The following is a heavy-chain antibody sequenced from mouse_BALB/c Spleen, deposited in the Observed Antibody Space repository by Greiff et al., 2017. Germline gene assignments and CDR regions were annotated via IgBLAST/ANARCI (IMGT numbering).Heavy chain of an antibody. V-gene: IGHV1-7*01. CDR1: GYTFTSYW. Sequence: VQLQQSGAELAKPGASVKMSCKASGYTFTSYWMHWVKQRPGQGLEWIGYINPSTGYTEYNQKFKDKATLTADKTSSTAYMQLSSLTSEDSAVYYGARDYGYTWFAYWGQGTLVTVSA. J-gene: IGHJ3*01. D-gene: IGHD2-2*01. CDR3: ARDYGYTWFAY. CDR2: INPSTGYT.